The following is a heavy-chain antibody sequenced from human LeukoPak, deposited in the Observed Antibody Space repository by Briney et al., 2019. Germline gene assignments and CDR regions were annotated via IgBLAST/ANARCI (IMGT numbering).Heavy chain of an antibody. V-gene: IGHV3-53*01. Sequence: GSLRLSWATSGFIVRNNYNNLVRQAPGKGLEWVSVINSGGHTDYADSVKGRFTISRDNSKNTLYLQMSSLRVEDTAVYYCAREGSSAYHFDYWGQGTLVTVSS. J-gene: IGHJ4*02. D-gene: IGHD3-22*01. CDR3: AREGSSAYHFDY. CDR2: INSGGHT. CDR1: GFIVRNNY.